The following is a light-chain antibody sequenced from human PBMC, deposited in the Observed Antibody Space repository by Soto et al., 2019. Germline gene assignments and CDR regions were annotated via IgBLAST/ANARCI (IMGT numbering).Light chain of an antibody. CDR3: QQHGGSPPIT. J-gene: IGKJ5*01. Sequence: VLTQSPGTLSLSPGERATLSCRASQSISSDYLAWYQQKPGQAPRLLICGASSRATGIPDRFSGSGSGTDFTLTISRLEPEDFAVYYCQQHGGSPPITFGQGTRLQIK. CDR1: QSISSDY. CDR2: GAS. V-gene: IGKV3-20*01.